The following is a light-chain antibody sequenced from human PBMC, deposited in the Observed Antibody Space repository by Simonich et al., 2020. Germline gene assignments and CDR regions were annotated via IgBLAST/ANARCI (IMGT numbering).Light chain of an antibody. Sequence: EIVLTQSPGTLSLSPGERATLSCRASQSVISSSLAWYQQKPGQAHRLLIYGSSSRATGIPDRFSGSGSGTEFTLTISSLQSEDFAVYYCQQYNNWPYTFGQGTKLEIK. CDR1: QSVISSS. CDR3: QQYNNWPYT. V-gene: IGKV3-20*01. CDR2: GSS. J-gene: IGKJ2*01.